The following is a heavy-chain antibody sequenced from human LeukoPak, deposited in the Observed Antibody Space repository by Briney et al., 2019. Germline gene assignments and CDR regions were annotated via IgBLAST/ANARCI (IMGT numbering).Heavy chain of an antibody. D-gene: IGHD3-22*01. Sequence: GGSLRLSCAASGFTVSSNYMSWVRQAPGKGLEWVSVIYSGGSTYYADSVKGRFTISRHNSKTTLYLQMNSLRAEDTAVYYCASVGDQTGLYYYDSSGYLGYWGQGTLVTVSS. V-gene: IGHV3-53*04. CDR1: GFTVSSNY. J-gene: IGHJ4*02. CDR2: IYSGGST. CDR3: ASVGDQTGLYYYDSSGYLGY.